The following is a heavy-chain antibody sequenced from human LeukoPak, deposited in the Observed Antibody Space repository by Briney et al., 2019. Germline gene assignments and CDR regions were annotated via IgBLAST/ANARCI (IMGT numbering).Heavy chain of an antibody. Sequence: GASVKVSCKASGYTFTGYYMHWVRQAPGQGLEWMGWINPNSGGTNYAQKFQGRVTMTRDTSISTAYMELSRLRSDDTAVYYCARDLSKSFLRNGSGKSCWFDPWGQGTLVTVSS. D-gene: IGHD3-10*01. V-gene: IGHV1-2*02. CDR1: GYTFTGYY. CDR2: INPNSGGT. J-gene: IGHJ5*02. CDR3: ARDLSKSFLRNGSGKSCWFDP.